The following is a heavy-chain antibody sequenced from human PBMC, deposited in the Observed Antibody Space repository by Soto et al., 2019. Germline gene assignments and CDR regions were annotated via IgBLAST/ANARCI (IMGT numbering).Heavy chain of an antibody. CDR3: ARGPTTSDYYYYGMDV. Sequence: GSLRLSCAASGFTFSSYSMNWVRQAPGKGLEWVSSISSSSSYIYYADSVKGRFTISRDNAKNSLYLQMNSLRAEDTAVYYCARGPTTSDYYYYGMDVWGQGTTVTVSS. CDR1: GFTFSSYS. J-gene: IGHJ6*02. D-gene: IGHD1-1*01. CDR2: ISSSSSYI. V-gene: IGHV3-21*01.